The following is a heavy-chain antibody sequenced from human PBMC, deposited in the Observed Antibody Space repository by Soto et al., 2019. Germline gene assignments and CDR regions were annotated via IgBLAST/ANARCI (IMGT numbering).Heavy chain of an antibody. CDR2: IYPVDSDT. CDR1: GYSCTRYW. J-gene: IGHJ6*03. V-gene: IGHV5-51*01. CDR3: ARQVLEEVDYGDFDYYYSYYMDV. Sequence: PGESLKISGKGSGYSCTRYWVVVVRQMPGKGLEWMGIIYPVDSDTRYSPSFQGKVTISADKSISTAYLQWSSLKASDTAMYYWARQVLEEVDYGDFDYYYSYYMDVCGKGATVTVSS. D-gene: IGHD4-17*01.